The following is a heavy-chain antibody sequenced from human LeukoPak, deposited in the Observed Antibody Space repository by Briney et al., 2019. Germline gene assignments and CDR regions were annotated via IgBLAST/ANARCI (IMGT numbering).Heavy chain of an antibody. CDR3: ARGAAVGYCSSTSCSTLDY. D-gene: IGHD2-2*02. J-gene: IGHJ4*02. Sequence: GGSLRLSCAASGFTFSSYWMHWVRQAPGKGLVWVSRINSDGSSTSYADSVKGRFTISRDNAKNTLYLQMNSLRAEDTAVYYCARGAAVGYCSSTSCSTLDYWGQGTLVTVSS. CDR1: GFTFSSYW. V-gene: IGHV3-74*01. CDR2: INSDGSST.